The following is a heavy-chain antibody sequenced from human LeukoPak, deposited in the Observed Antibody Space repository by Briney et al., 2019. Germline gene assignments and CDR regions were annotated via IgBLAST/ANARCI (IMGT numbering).Heavy chain of an antibody. CDR2: ISSSGSTI. Sequence: GGSLRLSCAASGFTFSDYYMSWIRQAPGKGLEWVSYISSSGSTIYYADSVKGRFTISRDNAKNSLYLQMNSLRAEDTALYYCARRGFYDTSGYLFDHWGQGTLVTVSS. D-gene: IGHD3-22*01. J-gene: IGHJ4*02. CDR3: ARRGFYDTSGYLFDH. V-gene: IGHV3-11*04. CDR1: GFTFSDYY.